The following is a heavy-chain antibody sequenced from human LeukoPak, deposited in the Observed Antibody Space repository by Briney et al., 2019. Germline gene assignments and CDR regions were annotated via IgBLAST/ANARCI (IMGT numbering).Heavy chain of an antibody. CDR3: SRGYGAGSYTPPKN. Sequence: PGGSLTLSCAASGFTFSSCWMSWVRQAPGPGLELVSNIKHGCSEKYYVDSLEDRFTISRDDAKNSLYLEMNSLRVEDTAVLYCSRGYGAGSYTPPKNWGQGVLVTVSS. J-gene: IGHJ4*02. CDR1: GFTFSSCW. D-gene: IGHD3-10*01. CDR2: IKHGCSEK. V-gene: IGHV3-7*04.